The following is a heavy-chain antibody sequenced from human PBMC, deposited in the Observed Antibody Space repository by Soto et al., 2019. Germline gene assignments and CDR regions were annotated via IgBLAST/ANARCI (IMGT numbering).Heavy chain of an antibody. CDR3: ARDGYHGAPDV. J-gene: IGHJ6*02. CDR1: GFTFSSYA. D-gene: IGHD6-13*01. Sequence: PGGSLRLSCAASGFTFSSYAMSWVRQAPGKVLEWVSAISSSGGYTYYADSVKGRFTISRDNAKNSLYLQMNSLRAEDTAVYYCARDGYHGAPDVWGQGTTVTVSS. CDR2: ISSSGGYT. V-gene: IGHV3-21*01.